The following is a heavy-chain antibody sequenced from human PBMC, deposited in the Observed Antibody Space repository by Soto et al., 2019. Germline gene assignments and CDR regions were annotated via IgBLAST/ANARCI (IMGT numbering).Heavy chain of an antibody. J-gene: IGHJ5*02. CDR3: ARGASP. CDR1: GYTFTSSD. CDR2: MNPNTGNT. Sequence: QVQLVQSGAEGKKPGASVKVSCKASGYTFTSSDINWVRQATGQGLEWMGWMNPNTGNTGYAQKFQGRITLTRSTSISTAYLELSSLNSDDSAVYYCARGASPWGQGTLVTVSS. V-gene: IGHV1-8*01.